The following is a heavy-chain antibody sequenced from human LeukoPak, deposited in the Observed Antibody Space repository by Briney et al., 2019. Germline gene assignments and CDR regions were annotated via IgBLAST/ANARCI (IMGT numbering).Heavy chain of an antibody. V-gene: IGHV4-39*07. CDR1: GGSISSSSYY. Sequence: SETLSLTCTVSGGSISSSSYYWGWIRQPPGKGLEWIGSIYYSGSTYYNLSLKSRVTISVDTSKNQFSLKLSSVTAADTAVYYCAEDSSGYYYYFDYWGQGTLVTVSS. CDR3: AEDSSGYYYYFDY. D-gene: IGHD3-22*01. J-gene: IGHJ4*02. CDR2: IYYSGST.